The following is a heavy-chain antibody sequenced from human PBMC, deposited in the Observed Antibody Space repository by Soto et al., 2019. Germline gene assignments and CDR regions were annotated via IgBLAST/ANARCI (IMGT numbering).Heavy chain of an antibody. CDR2: INAGSGNT. CDR1: GYTFTHYA. J-gene: IGHJ5*02. Sequence: QVQLVQSGAEVKKPGASVKVSCTASGYTFTHYAIHWVRHAPRQRLEWMGLINAGSGNTKYSQIFQGSLPFTNATSASTADRDLSGLRFEVTAICTGERGIAADGAWGQGTLVTVSS. V-gene: IGHV1-3*01. D-gene: IGHD6-13*01. CDR3: ERGIAADGA.